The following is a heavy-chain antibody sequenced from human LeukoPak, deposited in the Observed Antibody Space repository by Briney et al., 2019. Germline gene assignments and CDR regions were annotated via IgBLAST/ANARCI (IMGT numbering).Heavy chain of an antibody. CDR1: GYNFTKYW. CDR2: IYPGDSDT. CDR3: ARHPFPGAPGGPEALFDY. V-gene: IGHV5-51*01. J-gene: IGHJ4*02. D-gene: IGHD7-27*01. Sequence: GESLKISCKGSGYNFTKYWIGWVRQMPGKGLEWMGIIYPGDSDTRYSPSFQGQVTISADRSISCAYLHWSSLKASDTAMYYCARHPFPGAPGGPEALFDYWGQGTLVTVSS.